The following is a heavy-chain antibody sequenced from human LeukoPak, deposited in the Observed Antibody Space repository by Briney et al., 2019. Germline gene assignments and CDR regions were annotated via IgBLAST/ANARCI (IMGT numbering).Heavy chain of an antibody. CDR3: AKDIAAAGTWGIDY. D-gene: IGHD6-13*01. V-gene: IGHV3-9*01. J-gene: IGHJ4*02. Sequence: GGSLRLSCAASGFTFDDYAMHWVRQAPGKGLEWVSGISWNSGSIGYADSVKGRFTISRDNAKNSLYLQMNSLRAEDTALYYCAKDIAAAGTWGIDYWGQGTLVTVSS. CDR2: ISWNSGSI. CDR1: GFTFDDYA.